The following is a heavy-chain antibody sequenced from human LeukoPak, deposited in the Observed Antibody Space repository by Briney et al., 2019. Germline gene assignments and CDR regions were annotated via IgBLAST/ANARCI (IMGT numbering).Heavy chain of an antibody. D-gene: IGHD2-2*01. V-gene: IGHV1-18*01. CDR1: GYTFTSYG. CDR3: AGAPRCSSTSCAGGDYYMDV. Sequence: GASVKVSCKASGYTFTSYGISWVRQAPGQGLEWMGWISAYNGNTNYAQKLQGRVTMTTDTSTSTAYMELRSLRSEDTAVNYCAGAPRCSSTSCAGGDYYMDVWGKGTTVTVSS. CDR2: ISAYNGNT. J-gene: IGHJ6*03.